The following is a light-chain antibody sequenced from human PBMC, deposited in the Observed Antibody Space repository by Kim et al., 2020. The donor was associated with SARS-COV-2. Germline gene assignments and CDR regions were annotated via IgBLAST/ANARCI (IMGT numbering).Light chain of an antibody. CDR3: QVWDSSSDHWV. V-gene: IGLV3-21*01. CDR2: YDS. CDR1: NIGSKS. Sequence: SYELTQPPSVSVAPGKTATITCGANNIGSKSVHWHQQKPGQAPVLVIYYDSDRPSRIPARFSGPNSGNTATLTISRVEVGDEADYYCQVWDSSSDHWVFG. J-gene: IGLJ3*02.